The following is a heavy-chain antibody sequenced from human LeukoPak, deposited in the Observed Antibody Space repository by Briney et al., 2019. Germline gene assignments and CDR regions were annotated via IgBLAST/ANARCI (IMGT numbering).Heavy chain of an antibody. D-gene: IGHD1-26*01. CDR3: ARELPAYSGSYYTFFDY. J-gene: IGHJ4*02. V-gene: IGHV3-30*04. CDR1: GFTFSSYA. CDR2: ISYDGSNK. Sequence: PGRSLRLSCAASGFTFSSYAMHWVRQAPGKGLEWVAVISYDGSNKYYADPVKGRFTISRDNSKNTLYLQMNSLRAEDTAVYYCARELPAYSGSYYTFFDYWGQGTLVTVSS.